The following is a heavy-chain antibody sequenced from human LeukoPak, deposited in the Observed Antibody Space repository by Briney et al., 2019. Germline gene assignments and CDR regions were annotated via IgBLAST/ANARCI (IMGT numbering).Heavy chain of an antibody. CDR2: IYDSGST. D-gene: IGHD5-24*01. V-gene: IGHV4-39*07. J-gene: IGHJ3*02. CDR1: GGSISSSSYY. CDR3: ARVRDGAMAGWGDAFDI. Sequence: SETLSLTCTVSGGSISSSSYYWGWIRQPPGKGLEWIGSIYDSGSTYHNPSLKSRVTMSVDTSKNQFSLKLSSVTAADTAAYYCARVRDGAMAGWGDAFDIWGQGTMVTVSS.